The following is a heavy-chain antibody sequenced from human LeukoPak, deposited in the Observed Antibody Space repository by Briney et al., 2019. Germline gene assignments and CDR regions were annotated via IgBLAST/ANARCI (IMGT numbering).Heavy chain of an antibody. D-gene: IGHD4-17*01. CDR3: ARAGRSDGDYFDY. J-gene: IGHJ4*02. CDR2: TIPVLGIA. Sequence: ASVKVSCKAPGGTLSSYAVSWVRQAPGQGLEWMGRTIPVLGIANYALKFQGRVTITADKAMSTVYMELSSLNSEDTAVYYCARAGRSDGDYFDYWGQGSLVTVSS. V-gene: IGHV1-69*04. CDR1: GGTLSSYA.